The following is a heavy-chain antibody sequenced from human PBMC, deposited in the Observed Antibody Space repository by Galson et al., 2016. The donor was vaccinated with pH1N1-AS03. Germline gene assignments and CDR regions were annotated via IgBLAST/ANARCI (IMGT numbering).Heavy chain of an antibody. J-gene: IGHJ3*01. CDR2: INTDSGGT. V-gene: IGHV1-2*02. D-gene: IGHD6-13*01. CDR1: GYAFTDYY. Sequence: SVKVSCKASGYAFTDYYMHLLRQAPGQGLEWMAWINTDSGGTDYAQKFQGRVTMTRDASISTTYMELSSLRSDDTAVYYCVRGSPHSSSTHYAFEFWGRGTMVTVSS. CDR3: VRGSPHSSSTHYAFEF.